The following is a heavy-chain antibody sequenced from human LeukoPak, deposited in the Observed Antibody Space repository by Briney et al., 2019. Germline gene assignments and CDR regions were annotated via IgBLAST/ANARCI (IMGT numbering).Heavy chain of an antibody. CDR3: ARSSSPNWFDP. CDR2: IYHSGST. D-gene: IGHD6-13*01. V-gene: IGHV4-38-2*02. J-gene: IGHJ5*02. CDR1: GYSISSGYY. Sequence: PSETLSLTCTVSGYSISSGYYWGRIRQPPGKGLEWIGSIYHSGSTYYNPSLKSRVTISVDTSKNQFSLKLNSVTAADTAVYYCARSSSPNWFDPWGQGTLVTVSS.